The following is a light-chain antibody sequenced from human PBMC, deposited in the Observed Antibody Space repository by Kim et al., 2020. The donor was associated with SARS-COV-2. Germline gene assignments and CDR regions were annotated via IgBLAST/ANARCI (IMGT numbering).Light chain of an antibody. V-gene: IGLV1-40*01. J-gene: IGLJ3*02. CDR2: GNS. CDR1: STNIGAGYD. Sequence: QRVTISSTVSSTNIGAGYDVHWYQQLPGTAPKLLIYGNSNRPSGVPDRFSGSKSGTAASLAITGLQAEDEADYYCQSYDSSLSGWVFGGGTKLTVL. CDR3: QSYDSSLSGWV.